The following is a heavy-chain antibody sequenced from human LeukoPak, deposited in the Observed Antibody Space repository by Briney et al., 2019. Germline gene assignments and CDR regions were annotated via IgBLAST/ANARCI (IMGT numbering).Heavy chain of an antibody. J-gene: IGHJ4*02. Sequence: GGSLRLSCAPSGFTVSSNYMSWVRQAPGKGLEWVSVIYSGGSTYYADSVKGRFTFSRDNSKNTLYLQMNSLRAEDTAVYYCAKYTHSSGFDYWGQGTLVTVSS. D-gene: IGHD3-22*01. CDR3: AKYTHSSGFDY. V-gene: IGHV3-53*01. CDR2: IYSGGST. CDR1: GFTVSSNY.